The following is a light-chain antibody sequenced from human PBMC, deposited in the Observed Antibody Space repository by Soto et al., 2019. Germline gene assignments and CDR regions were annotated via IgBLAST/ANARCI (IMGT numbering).Light chain of an antibody. CDR1: QSVNSSY. CDR3: QQRSSWPFT. J-gene: IGKJ3*01. CDR2: ATS. Sequence: IVLTQSPGTLSLSLGDRATLSCRASQSVNSSYLAWYQQKPGQAPRLLIYATSNRATGIPARFSGSGSGTDFTLTISSLEPEDFAVYYCQQRSSWPFTFGPGTKVDIK. V-gene: IGKV3-11*01.